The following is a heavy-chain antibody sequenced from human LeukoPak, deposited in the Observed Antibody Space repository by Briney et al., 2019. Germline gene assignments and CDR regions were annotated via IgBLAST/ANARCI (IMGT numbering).Heavy chain of an antibody. V-gene: IGHV4-59*01. J-gene: IGHJ4*02. CDR2: ITYSGST. CDR1: GGSISNYF. CDR3: VRHTTSGWYQVVY. D-gene: IGHD6-19*01. Sequence: SETLSLTCTVPGGSISNYFWSWMRHPPGEGLEWIGFITYSGSTDHNPSLKSRVTISVDASKNQLSLNLTSVTAADTAVYYCVRHTTSGWYQVVYWGQGTLVTVSS.